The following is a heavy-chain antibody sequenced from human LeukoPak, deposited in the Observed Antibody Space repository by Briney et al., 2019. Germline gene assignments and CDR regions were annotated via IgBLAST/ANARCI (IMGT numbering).Heavy chain of an antibody. J-gene: IGHJ3*02. CDR3: ARARSGVFDI. V-gene: IGHV3-13*01. D-gene: IGHD7-27*01. CDR2: IGTAGDT. CDR1: GFTISSYD. Sequence: QPGGSLRLSCAASGFTISSYDMHWVRQATGKGLEWVSAIGTAGDTYYPGSVKGRFTISRENAKNSLYLQMNSLRAGDAAVYYCARARSGVFDIWGQGTMVTVSS.